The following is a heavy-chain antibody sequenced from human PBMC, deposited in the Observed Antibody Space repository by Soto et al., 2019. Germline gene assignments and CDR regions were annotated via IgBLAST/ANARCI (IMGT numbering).Heavy chain of an antibody. CDR2: ISYDGSNK. CDR1: GFTFSSYG. V-gene: IGHV3-30*18. J-gene: IGHJ4*02. CDR3: AKDLKRDVLDY. Sequence: GGSLRLCCAASGFTFSSYGMHWVRQAPGKGLEWVAVISYDGSNKYYADSVKGRFTISRDNSKNTLYLQMNSLRAEDTAVYYCAKDLKRDVLDYWGQGTLVTVSS.